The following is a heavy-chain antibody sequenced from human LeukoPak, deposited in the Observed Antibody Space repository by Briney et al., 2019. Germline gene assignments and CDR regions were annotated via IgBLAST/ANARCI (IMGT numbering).Heavy chain of an antibody. CDR3: APESKAHLRVYGEYLATLDY. Sequence: GASVKVSCKATPCTLTRSYAWSVRPSPGQGLEWMGIINPSGGSTSYAQKFQGRVTMTRDTSPSTVYMELSSLRSEDTAVYYNAPESKAHLRVYGEYLATLDYWGQGTLVTVSS. J-gene: IGHJ4*02. V-gene: IGHV1-46*01. CDR2: INPSGGST. CDR1: PCTLTRSY. D-gene: IGHD4-17*01.